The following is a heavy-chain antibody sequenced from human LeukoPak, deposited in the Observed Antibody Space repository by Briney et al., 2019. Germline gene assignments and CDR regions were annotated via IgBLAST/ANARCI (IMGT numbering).Heavy chain of an antibody. CDR3: VRDWGGGSCY. D-gene: IGHD2-15*01. V-gene: IGHV3-7*01. CDR1: GFTVSSNY. Sequence: PGGSLRLSCAASGFTVSSNYMSWVRQAPGKGLEWVATIKQDGSEKYSVDSVKGRFTISRDNAKKSLYLQMNSMRAEDTAVCYCVRDWGGGSCYWGQGTLVTVSS. J-gene: IGHJ4*02. CDR2: IKQDGSEK.